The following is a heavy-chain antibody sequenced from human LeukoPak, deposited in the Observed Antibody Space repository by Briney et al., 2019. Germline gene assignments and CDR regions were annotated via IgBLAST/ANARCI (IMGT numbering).Heavy chain of an antibody. D-gene: IGHD3-22*01. CDR1: GFTFSSYS. CDR2: ISSSSSSI. Sequence: GGSLRLSCAASGFTFSSYSMNWVRQAPGKGLELVSSISSSSSSIYYADSVKGRFTISRDNAKNSLYLQMNSLRAEDTAVYYCARMHYDSSGYGIDYWGQGTLVTVSS. J-gene: IGHJ4*02. V-gene: IGHV3-21*01. CDR3: ARMHYDSSGYGIDY.